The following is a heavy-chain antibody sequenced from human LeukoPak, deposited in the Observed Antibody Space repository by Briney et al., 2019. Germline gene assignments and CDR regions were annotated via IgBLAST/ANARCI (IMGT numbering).Heavy chain of an antibody. Sequence: GGSLRLSCAASGFTFDDYAMHWVRQAPGKGLEWVSGISWNSGSIGYADSVKGRFTISRDNAKNSLYLQMNSLRAEDTALYYCAKDIEVVPAATSYFDYWGQGTLVTVSS. D-gene: IGHD2-2*01. J-gene: IGHJ4*02. V-gene: IGHV3-9*01. CDR2: ISWNSGSI. CDR3: AKDIEVVPAATSYFDY. CDR1: GFTFDDYA.